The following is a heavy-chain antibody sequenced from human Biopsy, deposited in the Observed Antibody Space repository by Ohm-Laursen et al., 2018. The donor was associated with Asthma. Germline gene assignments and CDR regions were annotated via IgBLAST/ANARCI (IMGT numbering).Heavy chain of an antibody. CDR1: GFTFSDYY. Sequence: SLRLSCAASGFTFSDYYMSWIRQAPGKGLEWVAVIWYDGGNKYYADSVKGRFIISRDNSKNTLYLQMNSLRAEDTAVYYCARDIVATMIGYYYYGMDVWGQGTTVTVSS. D-gene: IGHD5-12*01. CDR3: ARDIVATMIGYYYYGMDV. CDR2: IWYDGGNK. V-gene: IGHV3-33*08. J-gene: IGHJ6*02.